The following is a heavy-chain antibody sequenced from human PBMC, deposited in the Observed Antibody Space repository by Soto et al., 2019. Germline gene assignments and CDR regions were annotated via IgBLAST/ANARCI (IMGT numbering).Heavy chain of an antibody. V-gene: IGHV4-39*01. CDR1: GGSISSSIYY. Sequence: SETLSLTCTVSGGSISSSIYYWGWIRHPPGKGLEWIGSIYYSGSTYYNPSLKSRVTISVDTSKNQFSLKLSSVTAADTAVYYCARPYRKDDFWSGYPDWFDPWGQGTLVTVSS. J-gene: IGHJ5*02. CDR3: ARPYRKDDFWSGYPDWFDP. CDR2: IYYSGST. D-gene: IGHD3-3*01.